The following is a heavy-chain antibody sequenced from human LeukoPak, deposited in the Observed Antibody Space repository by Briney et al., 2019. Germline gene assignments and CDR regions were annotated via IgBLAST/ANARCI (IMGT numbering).Heavy chain of an antibody. CDR1: RFTLSNYW. J-gene: IGHJ4*02. CDR3: ARQRGSGCLDY. CDR2: IKQDGSEA. D-gene: IGHD6-19*01. V-gene: IGHV3-7*01. Sequence: PGGSLRLSCAASRFTLSNYWTSWVRQAPGKGLEWVANIKQDGSEAYYVDSVKGRFTISRDNDNNSLSLQMNSLRAEDTAVYYCARQRGSGCLDYWGQGTLVTVSS.